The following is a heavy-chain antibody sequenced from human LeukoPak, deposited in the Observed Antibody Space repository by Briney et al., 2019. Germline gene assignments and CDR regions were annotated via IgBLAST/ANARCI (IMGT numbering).Heavy chain of an antibody. CDR2: ISWNSGSI. D-gene: IGHD1-26*01. CDR1: GFTFDDYA. CDR3: AKGREWELPGAFDI. V-gene: IGHV3-9*01. J-gene: IGHJ3*02. Sequence: GRSLRLSCAASGFTFDDYAMHWVRQAPGKGLEWVSGISWNSGSIGCADSVKGRFTISRDNAKNSLYLQMNSLRAEDTALYYCAKGREWELPGAFDIWGQGTMVTVSS.